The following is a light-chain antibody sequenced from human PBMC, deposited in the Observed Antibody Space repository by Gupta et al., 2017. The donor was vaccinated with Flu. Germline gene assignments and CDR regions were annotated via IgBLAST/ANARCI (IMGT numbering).Light chain of an antibody. J-gene: IGKJ1*01. CDR2: AAS. CDR1: QRVSSSY. V-gene: IGKV3-20*01. Sequence: IVLTQSPGTLSLSPGERATLSCRASQRVSSSYLAWYQQKPGQAPRLLIYAASSRATGIPDRFSGSGSGTDFTLTISRLEPEDFAVYYCQQYGSSPPWTFGQGTKVEIK. CDR3: QQYGSSPPWT.